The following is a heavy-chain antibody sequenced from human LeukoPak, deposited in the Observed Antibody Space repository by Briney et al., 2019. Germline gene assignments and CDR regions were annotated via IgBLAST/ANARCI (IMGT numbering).Heavy chain of an antibody. D-gene: IGHD3-3*02. CDR1: GFTFSHCG. CDR3: ARDVDTSNHMSIFDP. V-gene: IGHV3-33*01. CDR2: IQSDGSYK. J-gene: IGHJ5*02. Sequence: GTSLRLSCAGSGFTFSHCGMHWVRQGPGKGLEWVAGIQSDGSYKYYEDSLKGRFTISRDNFKNILYLQMNSLRVEDTAVYSCARDVDTSNHMSIFDPWGQGTLVTVSS.